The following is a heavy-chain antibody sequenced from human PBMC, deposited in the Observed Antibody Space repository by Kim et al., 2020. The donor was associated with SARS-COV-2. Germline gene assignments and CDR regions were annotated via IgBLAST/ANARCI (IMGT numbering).Heavy chain of an antibody. CDR3: ARESYSGSYRKRHYLDL. CDR1: GYTFTSYY. J-gene: IGHJ2*01. Sequence: ASVKVSCKASGYTFTSYYMHWVRQAPGQGLEWMGIINPSGGSTSYAQKFQGRVTMTRDTSTSTVYMELSSLRSEDTAVYYCARESYSGSYRKRHYLDLWGRGTLVTVSS. D-gene: IGHD1-26*01. V-gene: IGHV1-46*01. CDR2: INPSGGST.